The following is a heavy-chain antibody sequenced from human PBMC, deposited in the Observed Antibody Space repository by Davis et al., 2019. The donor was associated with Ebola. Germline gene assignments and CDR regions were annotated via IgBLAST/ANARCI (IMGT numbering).Heavy chain of an antibody. V-gene: IGHV3-21*04. D-gene: IGHD3-22*01. CDR3: AKDDSSIAYFHDDAFDI. J-gene: IGHJ3*02. Sequence: GGSLRLSCAASGFTFSTYSMSWVRQAPGKGLEWVSSISSDSDYIYYADSAKGRFTISRDNSRTTLYLHMSSLRAEDTAIYYCAKDDSSIAYFHDDAFDIWGQGTMVTVSS. CDR1: GFTFSTYS. CDR2: ISSDSDYI.